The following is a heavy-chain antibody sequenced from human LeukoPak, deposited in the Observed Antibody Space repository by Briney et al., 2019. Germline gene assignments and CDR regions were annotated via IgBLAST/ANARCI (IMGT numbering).Heavy chain of an antibody. Sequence: SETLSLTCTVSGGSISSSSYYWSWIRQPAGKGLEWIGRIYTSGSTNYNPSLKSRVTMSVDTSKNQFSLKLSSVTAADTAVYYCARGIVVVPAAVRKPYNWFDPWGQGTLVTVSS. CDR3: ARGIVVVPAAVRKPYNWFDP. V-gene: IGHV4-61*02. D-gene: IGHD2-2*02. CDR2: IYTSGST. CDR1: GGSISSSSYY. J-gene: IGHJ5*02.